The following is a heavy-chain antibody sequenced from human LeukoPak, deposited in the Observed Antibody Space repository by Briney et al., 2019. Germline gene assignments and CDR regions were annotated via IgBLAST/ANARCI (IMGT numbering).Heavy chain of an antibody. V-gene: IGHV3-21*01. J-gene: IGHJ4*02. CDR3: AAFATSSAQWANFDF. CDR1: GFTFSNLA. Sequence: SGGSLRLSCVASGFTFSNLAMGWVRQAPGKGLEWVSSISSSSNYIHYADSVKGRFTISRDNAKSSLYLQVNSLRAEDTAVYYCAAFATSSAQWANFDFWGQGTLVTVSS. D-gene: IGHD6-19*01. CDR2: ISSSSNYI.